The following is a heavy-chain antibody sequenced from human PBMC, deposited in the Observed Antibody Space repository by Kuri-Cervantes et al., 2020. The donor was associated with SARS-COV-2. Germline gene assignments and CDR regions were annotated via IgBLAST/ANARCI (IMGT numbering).Heavy chain of an antibody. Sequence: GESLKISCAASGFTFSSYSMNWVRQAPGKGLEWVSYISSSSSTIYYADSVKGRFTISRDESKNTLYLQMNSLRAEDTAVYYCARDLWGGNGLLDYWGQGTQVTVSS. CDR2: ISSSSSTI. V-gene: IGHV3-48*01. CDR3: ARDLWGGNGLLDY. J-gene: IGHJ4*02. CDR1: GFTFSSYS. D-gene: IGHD3-3*01.